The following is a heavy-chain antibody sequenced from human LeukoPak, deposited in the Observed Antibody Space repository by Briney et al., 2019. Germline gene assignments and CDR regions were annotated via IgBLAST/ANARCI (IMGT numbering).Heavy chain of an antibody. V-gene: IGHV3-30-3*01. Sequence: PGGSLRLSCAASGFTFSSYAMHWVRQAPGKGLEWVAVISYDGSNKYYADSVKGRFTISRDNSKNTLYLQMNSLRAEDTAVYYCARGERSGFDYWGQGTLVTVSS. D-gene: IGHD3-3*01. J-gene: IGHJ4*02. CDR3: ARGERSGFDY. CDR2: ISYDGSNK. CDR1: GFTFSSYA.